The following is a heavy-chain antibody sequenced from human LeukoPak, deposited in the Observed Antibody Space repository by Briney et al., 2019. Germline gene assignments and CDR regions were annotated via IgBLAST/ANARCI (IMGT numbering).Heavy chain of an antibody. Sequence: GGSLRLSCAASGFTFSTYWMHWVRQVPGKGLVWVSRINSDGSSTSYADSVEGRFTVSRDNAKNTLYLQMNSLRAEDTAVYYCASAQQVGDYYFDSWGQGTLVTVS. CDR1: GFTFSTYW. V-gene: IGHV3-74*01. D-gene: IGHD4-17*01. CDR2: INSDGSST. CDR3: ASAQQVGDYYFDS. J-gene: IGHJ4*02.